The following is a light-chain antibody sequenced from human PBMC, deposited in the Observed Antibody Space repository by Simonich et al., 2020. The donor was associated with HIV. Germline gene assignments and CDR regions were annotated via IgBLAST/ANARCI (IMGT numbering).Light chain of an antibody. CDR3: QQYYSTPLT. CDR1: RSVLYSSNTKSY. Sequence: DIVLTQSPASLAVSLGARATVTCRSSRSVLYSSNTKSYLTWYQPKPGQPPKLRIYWASTRESGIPDRFSGSGSATDFTLTINSLQAEDVAVYYCQQYYSTPLTFGGGTKVEIK. CDR2: WAS. J-gene: IGKJ4*02. V-gene: IGKV4-1*01.